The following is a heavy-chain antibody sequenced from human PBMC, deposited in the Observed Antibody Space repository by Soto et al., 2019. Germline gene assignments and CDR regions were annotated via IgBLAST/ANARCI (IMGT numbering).Heavy chain of an antibody. V-gene: IGHV4-31*03. J-gene: IGHJ5*02. D-gene: IGHD2-2*01. CDR3: ARYQLLRKNNWFDP. CDR1: GGSISSGGYY. CDR2: IYYSGST. Sequence: SETLSLTCTVSGGSISSGGYYWSWIRQHPGKGLEWIGYIYYSGSTYYNPSLKSRVTISVDTSKNQFSLKLSSVTAADTAVYYCARYQLLRKNNWFDPWGQGTLVTV.